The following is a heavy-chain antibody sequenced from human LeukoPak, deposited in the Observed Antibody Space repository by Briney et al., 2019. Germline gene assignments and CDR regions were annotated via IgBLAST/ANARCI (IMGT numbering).Heavy chain of an antibody. CDR2: IRYDGSNK. D-gene: IGHD6-19*01. J-gene: IGHJ4*02. Sequence: PGGSLRLSCAVSGFTFSSYGMHWVRQAPGKGLEWVAFIRYDGSNKYYADSVQGRFTISRDNSNNTLYLQMNSLRAEDTAVDYCAARVTVAGVFDYWGQGTLVTVSS. CDR1: GFTFSSYG. CDR3: AARVTVAGVFDY. V-gene: IGHV3-30*02.